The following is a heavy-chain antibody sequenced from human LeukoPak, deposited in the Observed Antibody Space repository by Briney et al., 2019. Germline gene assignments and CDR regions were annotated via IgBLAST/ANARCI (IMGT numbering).Heavy chain of an antibody. D-gene: IGHD3-10*01. CDR1: GLTFSNYW. J-gene: IGHJ4*02. V-gene: IGHV3-7*01. Sequence: PGGSLRLSCAASGLTFSNYWMSWVRQAPGKGPEWVANIKEDGNEKYYVDSVKGRFTISRDNAKKLLYLQMNSLRAEDTAVYYCARDRRRFYYWGQGTLVTVSS. CDR2: IKEDGNEK. CDR3: ARDRRRFYY.